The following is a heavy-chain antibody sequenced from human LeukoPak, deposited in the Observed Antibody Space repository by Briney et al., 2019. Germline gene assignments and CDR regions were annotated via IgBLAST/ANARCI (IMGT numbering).Heavy chain of an antibody. J-gene: IGHJ6*02. Sequence: ASVKVSCKASGYTFTGYYMHWMRLAPGQGLEWMGWINPNSGGTNYAQKFQGRVTMTRDTSISTAYMELSRLRSDDTAVYYCARVTAAAYYYYGMDVWGQGPTVTVSS. CDR3: ARVTAAAYYYYGMDV. CDR2: INPNSGGT. V-gene: IGHV1-2*02. CDR1: GYTFTGYY. D-gene: IGHD6-13*01.